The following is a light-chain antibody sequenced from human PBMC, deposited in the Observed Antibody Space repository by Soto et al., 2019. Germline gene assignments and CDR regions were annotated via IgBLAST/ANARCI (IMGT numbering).Light chain of an antibody. CDR3: QQFNDYPLT. CDR2: GAS. Sequence: DIPLTQSPSFLSASVGDRVTITCRASQAISSYLAWYQQKPGKPPKLLIYGASTLQRDVPSRFSGSGSGTEFTLTVSSLQAEDAATYYGQQFNDYPLTFGGGTKVEIK. CDR1: QAISSY. J-gene: IGKJ4*01. V-gene: IGKV1-9*01.